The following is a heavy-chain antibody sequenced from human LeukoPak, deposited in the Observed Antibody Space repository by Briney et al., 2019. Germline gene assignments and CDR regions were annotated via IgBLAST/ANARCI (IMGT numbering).Heavy chain of an antibody. D-gene: IGHD6-13*01. CDR3: AGSWSPYDAFDI. V-gene: IGHV3-9*01. J-gene: IGHJ3*02. CDR2: ISWNSGSI. Sequence: GGSLRLSCAASGFTFDDYAMHWVRQAPGKGLEWVSGISWNSGSIGYADSVKGRFTISRDNAKNSLYLQMNSLRAEDTAVYYCAGSWSPYDAFDIWGQGTMVTVSS. CDR1: GFTFDDYA.